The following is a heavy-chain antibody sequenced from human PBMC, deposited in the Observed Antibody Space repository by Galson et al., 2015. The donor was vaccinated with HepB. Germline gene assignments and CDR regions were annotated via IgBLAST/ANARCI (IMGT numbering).Heavy chain of an antibody. CDR2: IYHSGST. CDR1: GGSISSGGYS. D-gene: IGHD2-15*01. Sequence: LSLTCAVSGGSISSGGYSWSWIRQPPGKGLEWIGYIYHSGSTYYNPSLKSRVTISLDGSRNQFSLKLSSVTAADTAVYYCARGGLKGYCSGVTCHNTFDIWGQGTLVTVSS. J-gene: IGHJ3*02. CDR3: ARGGLKGYCSGVTCHNTFDI. V-gene: IGHV4-30-2*01.